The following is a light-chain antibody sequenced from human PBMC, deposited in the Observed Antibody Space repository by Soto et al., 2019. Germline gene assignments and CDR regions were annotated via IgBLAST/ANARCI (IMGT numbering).Light chain of an antibody. CDR2: GAS. J-gene: IGKJ4*01. CDR3: QQYGSSRRLT. V-gene: IGKV3-20*01. CDR1: QRVSSSY. Sequence: EIVLTQSPGTLSLSPRERATLSCRASQRVSSSYLAWYQQKPGQAPRLLIYGASSRATGIPDRFSGSGSGTDFTLTISRLEPEDIAVYYCQQYGSSRRLTFGGGTKVEIK.